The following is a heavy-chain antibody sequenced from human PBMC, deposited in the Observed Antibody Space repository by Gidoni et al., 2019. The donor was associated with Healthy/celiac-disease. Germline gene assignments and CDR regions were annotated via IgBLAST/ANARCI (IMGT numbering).Heavy chain of an antibody. CDR3: ARVNYYDSSGYYYYYYYGMDV. V-gene: IGHV4-31*03. D-gene: IGHD3-22*01. CDR1: GGSISSGGYY. CDR2: IYYSGST. Sequence: QVQLQESGPGLVKPSQTLSLPCTVSGGSISSGGYYWSWIRQHPGKGLEWIGYIYYSGSTYYNPSLKSRVTISVDTSKNQFSLKLSSVTAADTAVYYCARVNYYDSSGYYYYYYYGMDVWGQGTTVTVSS. J-gene: IGHJ6*02.